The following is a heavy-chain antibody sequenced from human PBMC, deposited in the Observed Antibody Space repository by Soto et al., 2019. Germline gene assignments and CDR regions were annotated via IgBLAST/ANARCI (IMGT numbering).Heavy chain of an antibody. CDR2: INSDGSST. CDR3: ARVYCRGGGCYHLEH. CDR1: GFTFSSYW. Sequence: EVQLVESGGGLVQPGGSLRLSCAASGFTFSSYWMHWVRQAPGKGLVWVSRINSDGSSTSYADSVKGRFTISRDNAKNTLYLQMNRLRAEDTAVYYCARVYCRGGGCYHLEHWGQGTLVTVSS. V-gene: IGHV3-74*01. D-gene: IGHD2-15*01. J-gene: IGHJ4*02.